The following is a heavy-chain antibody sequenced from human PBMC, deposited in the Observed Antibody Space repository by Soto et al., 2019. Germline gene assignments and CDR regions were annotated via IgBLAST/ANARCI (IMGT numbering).Heavy chain of an antibody. Sequence: SETLSLTCTVSGGSVSSGSYYWSWIRQPPGKGMEWFGYVYDSGSTNYNPSLKSRVTISVDTSKNQFSLKLSSVTAAGTAVYYCARSHASSSNGWLDPWGQGTLVTVSS. CDR3: ARSHASSSNGWLDP. CDR2: VYDSGST. V-gene: IGHV4-61*01. CDR1: GGSVSSGSYY. J-gene: IGHJ5*02. D-gene: IGHD6-13*01.